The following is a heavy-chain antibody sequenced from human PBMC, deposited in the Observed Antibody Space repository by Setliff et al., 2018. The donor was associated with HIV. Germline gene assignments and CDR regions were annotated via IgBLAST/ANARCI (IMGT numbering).Heavy chain of an antibody. Sequence: PSETLSLTCTVSGGSISSSSYYWAWVRQPPGKGLEWIGSIYYSGSTSYNPSLKSRVTISVDTSKNQFSLKLRSVTAADTAVYYCARRRGYCSGGTCYSGGYWFDPWGQGTLVTVSS. D-gene: IGHD2-15*01. V-gene: IGHV4-39*01. CDR1: GGSISSSSYY. CDR3: ARRRGYCSGGTCYSGGYWFDP. J-gene: IGHJ5*02. CDR2: IYYSGST.